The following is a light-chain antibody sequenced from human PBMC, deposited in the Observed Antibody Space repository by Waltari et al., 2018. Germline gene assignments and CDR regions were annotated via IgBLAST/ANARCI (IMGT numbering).Light chain of an antibody. CDR1: QSVKKY. V-gene: IGKV3-20*01. J-gene: IGKJ1*01. Sequence: SCRASQSVKKYLAWYQQKPGQAPRLLIYETSKRATGIPDRFSGSGFGTDFSLTISSLDPEDFAVYFCQKYDRLPATFGQGTRVEIK. CDR3: QKYDRLPAT. CDR2: ETS.